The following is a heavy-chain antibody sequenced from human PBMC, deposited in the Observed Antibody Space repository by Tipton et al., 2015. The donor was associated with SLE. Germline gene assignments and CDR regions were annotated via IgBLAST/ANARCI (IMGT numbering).Heavy chain of an antibody. CDR1: GGSISSYY. V-gene: IGHV4-59*08. CDR3: ARSSFLYRKPPNELDN. Sequence: TLSLTCTVSGGSISSYYWSWIRQPPGKGLEWIGYIYYSSYTNYNPSLKSRVTTSFDRSKNQFSLKVNSVTATDTAVYYCARSSFLYRKPPNELDNWGQGTLVTVSS. J-gene: IGHJ4*02. D-gene: IGHD1-26*01. CDR2: IYYSSYT.